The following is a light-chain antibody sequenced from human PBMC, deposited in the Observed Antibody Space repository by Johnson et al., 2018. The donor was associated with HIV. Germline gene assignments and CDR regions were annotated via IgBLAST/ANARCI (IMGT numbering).Light chain of an antibody. CDR3: GTWDSSLSAYV. V-gene: IGLV1-51*01. CDR2: DNN. J-gene: IGLJ1*01. Sequence: QSVLTQPPSVSAAPGQKVTISCSGSSSNIGNNYVSWYQQLPGTAPKLLIYDNNNRPSGIPDRLSGSKSGTSAPLAITGLQTGDEADYYCGTWDSSLSAYVFGTGTKVTVL. CDR1: SSNIGNNY.